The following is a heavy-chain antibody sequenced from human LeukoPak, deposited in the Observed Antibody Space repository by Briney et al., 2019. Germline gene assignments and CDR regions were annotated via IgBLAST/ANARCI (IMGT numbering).Heavy chain of an antibody. CDR3: ARTIASLIYSSSWSFDY. Sequence: SETLSLTCAVYGGSFSGYYWSWIRQPPGKGLEWIGYIYYSGSTNYIPSLKSRVTMSVDTSKNQFSLKLSSVTAADTAVYYCARTIASLIYSSSWSFDYWGQGTLVTVSS. CDR1: GGSFSGYY. D-gene: IGHD6-13*01. V-gene: IGHV4-59*12. CDR2: IYYSGST. J-gene: IGHJ4*02.